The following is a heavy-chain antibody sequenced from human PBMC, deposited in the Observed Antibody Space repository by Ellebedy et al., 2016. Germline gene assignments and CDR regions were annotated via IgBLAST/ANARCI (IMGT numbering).Heavy chain of an antibody. Sequence: SVKVSCKASGGTFSSYAISWVRQAPGQGLEWMGGIIPIFGTANYAQKFQGRVTITADESTSTAYMELSSLRSEDTAVYYCARVSDDQITGNFYYYYGMDVWGQGTTVTVSS. D-gene: IGHD1-20*01. CDR2: IIPIFGTA. CDR3: ARVSDDQITGNFYYYYGMDV. CDR1: GGTFSSYA. V-gene: IGHV1-69*13. J-gene: IGHJ6*02.